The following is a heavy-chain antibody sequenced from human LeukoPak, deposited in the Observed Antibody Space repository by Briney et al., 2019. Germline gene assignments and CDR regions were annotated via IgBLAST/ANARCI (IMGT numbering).Heavy chain of an antibody. J-gene: IGHJ4*02. D-gene: IGHD5-24*01. Sequence: ASVKVSCKASGYTFTSYGISWVRQAPGQGLEWMGWISAYNGNTNYAQKLQGRVTMTTDTSTSTAYMELRSLRSEDTAVYYCARETRGWLQPGYFDYWGQGTLVTVSS. CDR3: ARETRGWLQPGYFDY. V-gene: IGHV1-18*01. CDR2: ISAYNGNT. CDR1: GYTFTSYG.